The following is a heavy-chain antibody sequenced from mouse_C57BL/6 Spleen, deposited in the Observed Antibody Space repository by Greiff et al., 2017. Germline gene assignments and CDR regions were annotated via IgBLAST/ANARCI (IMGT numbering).Heavy chain of an antibody. J-gene: IGHJ4*01. V-gene: IGHV1-26*01. Sequence: EVQLQQSGPELVKPGASVKISCKASGYTFTDYYMNWVKQSHGKSLEWIGDINPNNGGTSYNQKFKGKATLTVDKSSSTAYMELRSLTSEDSAVYYCARGAQATVYYYAMDYWGQGTSVTVSS. CDR1: GYTFTDYY. CDR2: INPNNGGT. CDR3: ARGAQATVYYYAMDY. D-gene: IGHD3-2*02.